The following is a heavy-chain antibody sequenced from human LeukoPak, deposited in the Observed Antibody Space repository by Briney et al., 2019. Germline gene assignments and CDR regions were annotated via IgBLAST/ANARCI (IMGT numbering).Heavy chain of an antibody. CDR2: ISSSSSTI. Sequence: PGGSLRLSCAASGFTFSSYSMNWVRQAPGKGLEWVSYISSSSSTIYYADSVKGRFTISRDNAKNSLYLLMNSLRAEDTAVYYCARDIHYYGSGSYRYWGQGTLVTVSS. CDR1: GFTFSSYS. CDR3: ARDIHYYGSGSYRY. J-gene: IGHJ4*02. V-gene: IGHV3-48*01. D-gene: IGHD3-10*01.